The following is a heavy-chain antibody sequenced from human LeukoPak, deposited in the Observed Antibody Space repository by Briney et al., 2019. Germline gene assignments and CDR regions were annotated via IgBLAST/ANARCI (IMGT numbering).Heavy chain of an antibody. CDR3: ARDNSVEDTAWWFDP. Sequence: ASVKLCRTASGSTFTSYNIHRVRHPPGQGLEWMGIINTSGGSTSYSHKFQGRVTMTRDMYTSTDYMELSSLRSEDTAVYYCARDNSVEDTAWWFDPWGQGTLVTVYS. D-gene: IGHD4-23*01. V-gene: IGHV1-46*01. CDR2: INTSGGST. CDR1: GSTFTSYN. J-gene: IGHJ5*02.